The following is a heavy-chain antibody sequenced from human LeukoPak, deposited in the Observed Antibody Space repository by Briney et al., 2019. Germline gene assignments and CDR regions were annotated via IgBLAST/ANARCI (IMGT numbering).Heavy chain of an antibody. CDR2: ISSSSSYI. V-gene: IGHV3-21*01. CDR1: GFTFSRYS. CDR3: ASILGYCSSNSCQIFDY. D-gene: IGHD2-2*01. J-gene: IGHJ4*02. Sequence: GGSLRLSCAASGFTFSRYSMNWARQAPGKGLEGVSSISSSSSYIYYADSVKGRLTISRDNAKNSLYLQMNSLRAEDTAVYYCASILGYCSSNSCQIFDYWGQGTLVTVSS.